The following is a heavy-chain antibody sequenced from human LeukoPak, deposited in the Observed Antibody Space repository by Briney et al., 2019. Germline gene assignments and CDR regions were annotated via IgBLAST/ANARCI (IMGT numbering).Heavy chain of an antibody. CDR2: ISSSGSTI. J-gene: IGHJ6*02. CDR1: GFTFSDYY. CDR3: ARDYYDSSGYPERDYYYGMDV. Sequence: PGGSLRLSCAASGFTFSDYYMSWIRQAPGKGLEWVSYISSSGSTIYYADSVKGRFTISRDNAKNSLYLQMNSLRAEDTAVYYCARDYYDSSGYPERDYYYGMDVWGQGTTVTVSS. D-gene: IGHD3-22*01. V-gene: IGHV3-11*01.